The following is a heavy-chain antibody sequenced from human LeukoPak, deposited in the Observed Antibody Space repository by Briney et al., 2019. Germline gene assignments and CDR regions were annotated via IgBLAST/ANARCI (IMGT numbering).Heavy chain of an antibody. CDR3: ARGYGYSSGWPIDY. Sequence: TSETLSLTCTVSGGSISSGGYYWSWIRQPAGKGLEWIGRIYTSGSTNYNPSLKSRVTMSVDTSKNQFSLKLSSVTAADTAVYYCARGYGYSSGWPIDYWGQGTLVTVSS. D-gene: IGHD6-19*01. V-gene: IGHV4-61*02. CDR2: IYTSGST. J-gene: IGHJ4*02. CDR1: GGSISSGGYY.